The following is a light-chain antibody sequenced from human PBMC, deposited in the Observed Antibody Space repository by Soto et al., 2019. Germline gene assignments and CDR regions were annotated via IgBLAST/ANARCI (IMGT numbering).Light chain of an antibody. Sequence: QSVLTQPPSVSGAPGQRVTISCSGSSSNIGAGYDVHWYQQLPGTAPKLLIYGNNNRPSGVPDRFSGSKSGTSASLAITGLQAEDEADYYCISYTDRQSYLFGTGTKVTVL. J-gene: IGLJ1*01. CDR2: GNN. CDR3: ISYTDRQSYL. CDR1: SSNIGAGYD. V-gene: IGLV1-40*01.